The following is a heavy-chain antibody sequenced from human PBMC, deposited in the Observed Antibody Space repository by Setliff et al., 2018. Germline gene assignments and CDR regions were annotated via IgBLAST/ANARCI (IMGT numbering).Heavy chain of an antibody. CDR3: ARGGWYSSSWYWYYDSSGYYLFDY. V-gene: IGHV4-31*11. Sequence: SETLSLTCAVSGGSISSGGYYWSWIRQHPGKGLEWIGYIYYSGSTYYNPSLKSRVTISVDTSKNQFSLKLSSVTAADTAVYYCARGGWYSSSWYWYYDSSGYYLFDYWGQGTLVTVS. D-gene: IGHD3-22*01. J-gene: IGHJ4*02. CDR1: GGSISSGGYY. CDR2: IYYSGST.